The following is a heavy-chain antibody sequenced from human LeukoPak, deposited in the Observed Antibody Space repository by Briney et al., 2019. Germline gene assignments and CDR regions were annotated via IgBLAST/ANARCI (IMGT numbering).Heavy chain of an antibody. J-gene: IGHJ3*02. V-gene: IGHV4-59*01. Sequence: SETLSLTCTVSGGSISSYYWSWIRQPPGKGLEWIGYIYYSGSTSYNPSLKSRVTISVDTSKNQFSLKLSSVTAADTAVYYCARDSDSSYAFDIWGQGTMVTVSS. CDR2: IYYSGST. CDR1: GGSISSYY. D-gene: IGHD3-22*01. CDR3: ARDSDSSYAFDI.